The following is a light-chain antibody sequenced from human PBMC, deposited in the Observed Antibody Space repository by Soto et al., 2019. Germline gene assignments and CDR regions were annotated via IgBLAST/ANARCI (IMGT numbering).Light chain of an antibody. V-gene: IGKV3-20*01. J-gene: IGKJ2*01. CDR2: GAS. CDR1: QSVSSSY. CDR3: QQYGSSGYT. Sequence: EIVLTQSPGTLSLSPGERATLSCRASQSVSSSYLAWYQQKPGQAPRRLLYGASSRATGIPDRFSGSGSGTEFTLTISRLEPEDFAVYYCQQYGSSGYTFGQGTKLEIK.